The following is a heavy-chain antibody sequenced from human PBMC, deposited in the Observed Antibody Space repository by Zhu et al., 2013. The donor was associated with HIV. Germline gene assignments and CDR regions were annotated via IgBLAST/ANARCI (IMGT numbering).Heavy chain of an antibody. Sequence: QVQLVQSGAEVKKPGASVKVSCKASGYTFTNYDINWVRQATGQGLEWMGWMNVKSGNTGYAQKFQGRVTMTRNTSIRTAYMELSSLRSDDTAVYYCARGLTLRGIIIKHWENNWFDPWGQGTLVTVSS. CDR1: GYTFTNYD. CDR3: ARGLTLRGIIIKHWENNWFDP. D-gene: IGHD3-10*01. J-gene: IGHJ5*02. CDR2: MNVKSGNT. V-gene: IGHV1-8*01.